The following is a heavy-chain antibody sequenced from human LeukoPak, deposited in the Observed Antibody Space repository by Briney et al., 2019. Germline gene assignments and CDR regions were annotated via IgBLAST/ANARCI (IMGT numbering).Heavy chain of an antibody. Sequence: GGSLRLSCAASGFTFSSYSMNWVRQAPGKGLEWVSSISSSSSYIYYADSVKGRFTISRDNAKNSLYLQMNSLRAEDTAVYYCARTKGYSSNWASYYFDYWGQGTLVTVSS. CDR3: ARTKGYSSNWASYYFDY. CDR2: ISSSSSYI. D-gene: IGHD6-13*01. CDR1: GFTFSSYS. V-gene: IGHV3-21*01. J-gene: IGHJ4*02.